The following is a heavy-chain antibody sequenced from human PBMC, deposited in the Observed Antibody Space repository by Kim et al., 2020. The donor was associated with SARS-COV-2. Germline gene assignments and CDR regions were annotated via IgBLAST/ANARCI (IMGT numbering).Heavy chain of an antibody. CDR1: AFNFGDYA. CDR2: ISWNNDDI. D-gene: IGHD6-19*01. V-gene: IGHV3-9*01. CDR3: AKSIAVAGSLNYPLNY. J-gene: IGHJ4*01. Sequence: GGSLRLSCVASAFNFGDYAMHWVRQAPGKGLEWVSSISWNNDDIGYADSVKGRFTISSDNAKNSLFLEMRILGVEDTDFYYCAKSIAVAGSLNYPLNYWG.